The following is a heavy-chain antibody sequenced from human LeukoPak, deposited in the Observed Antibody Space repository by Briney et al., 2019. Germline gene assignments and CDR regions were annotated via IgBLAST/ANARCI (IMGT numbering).Heavy chain of an antibody. D-gene: IGHD3-22*01. J-gene: IGHJ3*02. V-gene: IGHV4-34*01. CDR1: GGSFSGYY. CDR2: INHRGNT. Sequence: SEALSLTCAVSGGSFSGYYWSWIRQPPGKGLEWIWEINHRGNTNYNPSPKSRCTISVDKSKNQFSLKVKNMTAADTAAYYCARLHASSGYDDIDIWGQGTMVTVSS. CDR3: ARLHASSGYDDIDI.